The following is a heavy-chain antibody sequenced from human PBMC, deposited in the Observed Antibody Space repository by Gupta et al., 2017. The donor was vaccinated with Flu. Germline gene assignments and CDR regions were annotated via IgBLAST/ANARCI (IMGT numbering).Heavy chain of an antibody. V-gene: IGHV4-34*01. CDR2: INHSGST. D-gene: IGHD1-26*01. J-gene: IGHJ4*02. CDR1: GGSFSGYY. Sequence: QVQLQQWGAGLLKPSETLSLTCAVYGGSFSGYYWCWIRQPPGKGLEWIGEINHSGSTNYNPSLKSRVTISVDTSKNQFSLKLSSVTAADTAVYYCARGDGSYANFDYWGQGTLVTVSS. CDR3: ARGDGSYANFDY.